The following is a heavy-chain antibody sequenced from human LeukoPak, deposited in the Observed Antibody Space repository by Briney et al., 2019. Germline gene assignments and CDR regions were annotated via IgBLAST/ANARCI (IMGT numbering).Heavy chain of an antibody. J-gene: IGHJ5*02. Sequence: PSETLSLTCTVSGDSITSSYWSWIRQPPGKGLEWIGCIYNSVNTNYNPSLKGRVTISIDTSKNQFSLNLSSVTAVDTAVYYCARSGVVIGFDPWGQGTLVTVFS. V-gene: IGHV4-59*01. CDR2: IYNSVNT. D-gene: IGHD3-3*01. CDR3: ARSGVVIGFDP. CDR1: GDSITSSY.